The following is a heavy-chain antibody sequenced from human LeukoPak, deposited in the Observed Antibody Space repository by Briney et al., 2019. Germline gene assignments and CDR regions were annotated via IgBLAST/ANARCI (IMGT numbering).Heavy chain of an antibody. V-gene: IGHV3-23*01. D-gene: IGHD6-19*01. CDR2: ISGSGGST. J-gene: IGHJ4*02. CDR1: GFTFSSHA. Sequence: GGSLRLSCAASGFTFSSHAMSLVRQAPGNGLEWLSAISGSGGSTYYADYVKGRFTISRDNSKNTLYLQMNSLRAEDTAVYYCASDNSSGWYYFDYWGQGNLVTVSS. CDR3: ASDNSSGWYYFDY.